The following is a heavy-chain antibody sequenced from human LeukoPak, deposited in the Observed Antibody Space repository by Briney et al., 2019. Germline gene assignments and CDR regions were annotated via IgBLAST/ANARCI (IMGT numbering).Heavy chain of an antibody. CDR3: ARADYSNYGPAPYYFDY. D-gene: IGHD4-11*01. CDR2: INPYNGHT. CDR1: GYTFTTYG. J-gene: IGHJ4*02. Sequence: GASVKVSCKASGYTFTTYGLTWVRQAPGQGLQWMGWINPYNGHTNYAQKLQGRVSMTTDTSTRTASMELSSLRSEDTAVYYCARADYSNYGPAPYYFDYWGQGTLVTVSS. V-gene: IGHV1-18*01.